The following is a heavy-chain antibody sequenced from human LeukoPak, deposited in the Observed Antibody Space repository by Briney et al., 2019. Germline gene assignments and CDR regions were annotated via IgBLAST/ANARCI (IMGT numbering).Heavy chain of an antibody. Sequence: GGSPRLSCAASGFTFDDYGMSWVRQAPGKGLEWVSGINWNGDSTGYADSVKGRFTISRDNAKNSLYLQMNSLRAEDTALYYCARDLVTTLFDYWGQGTLVTVSS. CDR3: ARDLVTTLFDY. CDR1: GFTFDDYG. J-gene: IGHJ4*02. D-gene: IGHD4-17*01. V-gene: IGHV3-20*04. CDR2: INWNGDST.